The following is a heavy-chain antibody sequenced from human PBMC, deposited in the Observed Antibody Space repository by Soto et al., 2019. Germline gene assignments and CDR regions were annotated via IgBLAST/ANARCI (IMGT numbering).Heavy chain of an antibody. J-gene: IGHJ6*02. CDR2: ISSSSSYI. Sequence: GGSLRLSCAASGFTFSSYSMNWVRQAPGKGLEWVSSISSSSSYIYYADSVKGRFTISRDNAKNSLYLQMNSLRAEDTAVYYCARDDYDILTGYYNEYYYYYGMDVWGQGTTVTVS. CDR3: ARDDYDILTGYYNEYYYYYGMDV. V-gene: IGHV3-21*01. D-gene: IGHD3-9*01. CDR1: GFTFSSYS.